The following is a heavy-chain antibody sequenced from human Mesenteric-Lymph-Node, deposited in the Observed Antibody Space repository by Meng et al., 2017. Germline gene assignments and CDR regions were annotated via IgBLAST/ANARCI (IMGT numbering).Heavy chain of an antibody. CDR1: GGSVSVAADP. J-gene: IGHJ4*02. CDR2: AST. V-gene: IGHV4-61*08. D-gene: IGHD3-10*01. CDR3: ARRRGGSGRDC. Sequence: VQPPASGPGPVSPSRTLSCTCTVSGGSVSVAADPWCWIRQPPGKGLEWIGYASTNYNPSLKSRVTISLDTSKNQFSLKLSSVTAADTAVYYCARRRGGSGRDCWGQGTLVTVSS.